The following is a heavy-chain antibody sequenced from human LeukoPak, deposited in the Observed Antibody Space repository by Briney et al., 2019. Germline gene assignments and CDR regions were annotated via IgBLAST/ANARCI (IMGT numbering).Heavy chain of an antibody. V-gene: IGHV4-31*03. CDR1: GGSISSGGYY. J-gene: IGHJ6*02. D-gene: IGHD2-15*01. CDR3: ARTYCSGGSRYHYGMDV. Sequence: PSETLSLTCTVSGGSISSGGYYWSWIRQHPGKGLEWIGYIYYSGSTYYNPSLKSRVTISVDTSKNQFSLKLSSVTAADTAVYYCARTYCSGGSRYHYGMDVWGQGTTVTVSS. CDR2: IYYSGST.